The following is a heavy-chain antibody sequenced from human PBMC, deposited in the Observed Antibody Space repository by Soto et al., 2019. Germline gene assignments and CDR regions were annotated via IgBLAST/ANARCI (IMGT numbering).Heavy chain of an antibody. CDR3: ARGRDGDYFDY. J-gene: IGHJ4*02. V-gene: IGHV1-18*01. CDR1: GYTFTSYG. Sequence: ASVKVSCKASGYTFTSYGISWVRQAPGQGLEWMGWISAYNGNTNYAQKLQGRVTMTTDTSISTAYMELSSLRSEDTAVYYCARGRDGDYFDYWGQGTLVTSPQ. D-gene: IGHD4-17*01. CDR2: ISAYNGNT.